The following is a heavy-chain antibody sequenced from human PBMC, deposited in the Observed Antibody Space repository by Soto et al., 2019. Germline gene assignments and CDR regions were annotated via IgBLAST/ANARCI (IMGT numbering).Heavy chain of an antibody. D-gene: IGHD3-22*01. V-gene: IGHV1-18*01. Sequence: ASVKVSCKASGYTFTSYGISWVRQAPGQGLEWMGWISAYNGNTNYAQKLQGRVTMTTDTSTSTAYMELRSLRSDDTALYYCAKDEYYYSRSGYYIFDSWGQGTLVTVSS. CDR2: ISAYNGNT. CDR3: AKDEYYYSRSGYYIFDS. CDR1: GYTFTSYG. J-gene: IGHJ4*02.